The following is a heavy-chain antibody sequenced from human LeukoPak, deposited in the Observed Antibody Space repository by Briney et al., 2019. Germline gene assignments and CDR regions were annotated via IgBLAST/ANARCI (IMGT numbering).Heavy chain of an antibody. V-gene: IGHV3-30*04. CDR2: ISYDGSNK. D-gene: IGHD2-2*03. CDR1: GFTFSSYA. CDR3: ARSGYCSSTSCHHGFDY. Sequence: GGSLRLSCAASGFTFSSYAMHWVRQAPGKGLEWVAVISYDGSNKYYADSVKGRFTISRDNSKTTLYLQMNSLRAEDTAVYYCARSGYCSSTSCHHGFDYWGQGTLVTVSS. J-gene: IGHJ4*02.